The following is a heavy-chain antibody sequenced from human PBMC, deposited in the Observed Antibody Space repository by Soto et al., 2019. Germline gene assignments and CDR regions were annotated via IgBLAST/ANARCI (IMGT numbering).Heavy chain of an antibody. D-gene: IGHD2-2*01. Sequence: GGSLRLSCAASGFTFSSYAMSWVRQAPGKGLEWVSAISGSGGSTYYADSVKGRFTISRDNSKNTLYLQMNSLRAEDTAVYYSAKVNVVVPAARYYYYMDVWGKGTTVTVSS. CDR3: AKVNVVVPAARYYYYMDV. CDR2: ISGSGGST. V-gene: IGHV3-23*01. J-gene: IGHJ6*03. CDR1: GFTFSSYA.